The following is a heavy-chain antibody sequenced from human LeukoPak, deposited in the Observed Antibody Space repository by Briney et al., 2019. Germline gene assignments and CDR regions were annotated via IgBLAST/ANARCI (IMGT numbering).Heavy chain of an antibody. D-gene: IGHD3-3*01. J-gene: IGHJ6*03. V-gene: IGHV4-39*07. CDR2: IYYSGST. CDR3: ARVPSYYDFWSGKPTHYYYYMDV. CDR1: GGSISSGSYY. Sequence: SETLSLTCTVSGGSISSGSYYWGWIRQPPGKGLEWIGNIYYSGSTYYNPSLKSRVSISVDTSKNQFSLKLTSVTAADTAVYYCARVPSYYDFWSGKPTHYYYYMDVWGKGTTVTVSS.